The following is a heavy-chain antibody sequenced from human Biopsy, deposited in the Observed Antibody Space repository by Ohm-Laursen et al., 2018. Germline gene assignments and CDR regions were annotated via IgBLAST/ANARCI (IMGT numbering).Heavy chain of an antibody. CDR1: GFSFTGYY. J-gene: IGHJ4*02. CDR2: ISPKSGDT. CDR3: ALQSVAQMKNFDY. V-gene: IGHV1-2*02. Sequence: SVKVSCKASGFSFTGYYIHWVRQAPGQGLEWMGWISPKSGDTNYAHKFQGNITMTRDTSMSTAHMETSRLRCDDTAVYYCALQSVAQMKNFDYWGQGTLVTVSS. D-gene: IGHD6-19*01.